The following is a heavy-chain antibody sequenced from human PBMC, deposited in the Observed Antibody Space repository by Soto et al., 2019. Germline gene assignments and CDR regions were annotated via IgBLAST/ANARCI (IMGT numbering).Heavy chain of an antibody. J-gene: IGHJ4*02. CDR2: TYYRSKWYN. CDR1: GDSVSSNSAA. CDR3: ARAGYSSSSREYFFDY. V-gene: IGHV6-1*01. Sequence: KQSQTLSLTCAISGDSVSSNSAAWNWIRQSPSRGLEWLGRTYYRSKWYNDYAVSVKSRITINPDTSKNQFSLQLNSVTPEDTAVYYCARAGYSSSSREYFFDYWGQGTLVTVSS. D-gene: IGHD6-6*01.